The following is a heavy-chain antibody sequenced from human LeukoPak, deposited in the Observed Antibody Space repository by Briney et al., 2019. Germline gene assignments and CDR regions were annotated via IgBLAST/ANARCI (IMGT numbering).Heavy chain of an antibody. CDR2: IRGDNGNT. CDR3: ARVGHRDEDYFDY. Sequence: ASVKVSCKASGYTFTSYYMHWVRQAPGQGLEWVGWIRGDNGNTNYAQKLQGRVTMTTDTSTSTAYMELRSLGSDETAVYYCARVGHRDEDYFDYWGQGTLVTVSS. CDR1: GYTFTSYY. J-gene: IGHJ4*02. V-gene: IGHV1-18*04. D-gene: IGHD5-24*01.